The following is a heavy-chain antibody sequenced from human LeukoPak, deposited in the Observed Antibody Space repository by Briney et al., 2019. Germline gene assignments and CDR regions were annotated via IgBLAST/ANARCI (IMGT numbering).Heavy chain of an antibody. D-gene: IGHD3-10*02. Sequence: GGSLRLSCTTSGFSFSDYEMIWVRQAPGKGVEWVSYISSSGRTIYYADSLKGRFTISRDNAKNSLYLQMNSLRAEDTAVYYCAELGITMIGGVWGKGTTVTISS. CDR3: AELGITMIGGV. CDR2: ISSSGRTI. V-gene: IGHV3-48*03. J-gene: IGHJ6*04. CDR1: GFSFSDYE.